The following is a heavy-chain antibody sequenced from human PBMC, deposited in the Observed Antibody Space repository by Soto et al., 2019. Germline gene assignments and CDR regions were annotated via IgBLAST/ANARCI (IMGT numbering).Heavy chain of an antibody. CDR3: ARVTTIFGDYGMDV. CDR2: IIPIFGTT. Sequence: QVQLVQSGAEVKKPGSSVKVSCKASGGTFSSYAISWVRQAPGQGLEWMGGIIPIFGTTNYAQKFQGRVTITADESTSTAYTELSSLRSEDTAVYYCARVTTIFGDYGMDVWGQGTTVTVSS. D-gene: IGHD3-3*01. CDR1: GGTFSSYA. V-gene: IGHV1-69*12. J-gene: IGHJ6*02.